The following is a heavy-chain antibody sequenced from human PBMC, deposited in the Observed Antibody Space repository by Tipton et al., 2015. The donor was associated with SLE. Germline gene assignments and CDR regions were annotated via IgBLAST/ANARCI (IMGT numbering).Heavy chain of an antibody. CDR1: GGSISSYY. CDR2: IYYSGST. D-gene: IGHD6-6*01. V-gene: IGHV4-59*01. CDR3: ARDSRFGYSSSSLFFDY. J-gene: IGHJ4*02. Sequence: LRLSCTVSGGSISSYYWSWIRQPPGKGLEWIGYIYYSGSTNYNPSLKSRVTISVDTSKNQFSLKLSSVTAADTAVYYCARDSRFGYSSSSLFFDYWGQGTPVTVSS.